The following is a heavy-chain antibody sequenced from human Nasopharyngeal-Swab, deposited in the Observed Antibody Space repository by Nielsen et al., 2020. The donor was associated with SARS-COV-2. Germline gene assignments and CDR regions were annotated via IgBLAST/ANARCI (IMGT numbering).Heavy chain of an antibody. V-gene: IGHV3-23*01. J-gene: IGHJ4*02. D-gene: IGHD1-26*01. CDR1: GFTFSSYA. CDR2: ISGSGGST. CDR3: ARVGATNRNYFDY. Sequence: GESLKISCAASGFTFSSYAMSWVRQAPGKGLEWVAAISGSGGSTYYADSVKGRFTISRDNSKNTLYLQMYSLRAEDTAVYYCARVGATNRNYFDYWGQGTLVTVSS.